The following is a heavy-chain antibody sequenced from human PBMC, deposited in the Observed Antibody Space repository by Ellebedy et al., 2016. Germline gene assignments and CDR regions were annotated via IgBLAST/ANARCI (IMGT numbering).Heavy chain of an antibody. V-gene: IGHV3-53*01. J-gene: IGHJ4*02. CDR2: IYSGGST. D-gene: IGHD2-15*01. CDR3: ARASPLSRDFDY. CDR1: GFTVSSNY. Sequence: GESLKISXAASGFTVSSNYMSWVRQAPGKGLEWVSVIYSGGSTYHADSVKGRFTISRDNSKNTLYLQMNRLRAEDTAVYYCARASPLSRDFDYWGQGTLVTVSS.